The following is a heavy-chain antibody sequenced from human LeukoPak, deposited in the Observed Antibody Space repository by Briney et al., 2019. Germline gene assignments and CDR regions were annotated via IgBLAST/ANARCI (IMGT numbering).Heavy chain of an antibody. J-gene: IGHJ6*02. CDR3: ARAGCSSTSCQYYYYYYGMDV. Sequence: PGGSLRLSCAASGFTFSSYSMNWVRQAPGKGLEWVSSISSSSSYIYYADSVKGRFTISRDNAKNSLYLQMNSLRAEDTAVYYCARAGCSSTSCQYYYYYYGMDVWGQGTTVTVSS. CDR2: ISSSSSYI. D-gene: IGHD2-2*01. CDR1: GFTFSSYS. V-gene: IGHV3-21*01.